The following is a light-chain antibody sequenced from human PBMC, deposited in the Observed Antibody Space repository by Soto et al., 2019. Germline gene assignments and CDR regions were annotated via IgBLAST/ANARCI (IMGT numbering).Light chain of an antibody. V-gene: IGKV4-1*01. CDR3: QQYYTTPLT. CDR1: QSVLYSSNNKNY. CDR2: WAS. J-gene: IGKJ4*01. Sequence: DIVMTQSPDSLAVSLGERATINSKSSQSVLYSSNNKNYLAWYRQKPGQPPKLLIYWASTRESVVPARFSGSGSGTDFTLTISSLQAEDVAVYYCQQYYTTPLTFGGGTKVEIK.